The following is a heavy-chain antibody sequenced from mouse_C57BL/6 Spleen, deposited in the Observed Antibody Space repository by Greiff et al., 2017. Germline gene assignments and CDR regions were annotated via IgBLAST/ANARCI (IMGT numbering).Heavy chain of an antibody. V-gene: IGHV1-47*01. J-gene: IGHJ1*03. CDR3: AIYGNYGYFDV. CDR2: FHPYNDDT. CDR1: GYTFTTYP. Sequence: VQLQQSGAELVKPGASVKMSCKASGYTFTTYPIEWMKQNHGKSLEWIGNFHPYNDDTKYNEKFKGKATLNVEKSSSTVYLELSRLTSDDSAVYYCAIYGNYGYFDVWAQGPRSPAPQ. D-gene: IGHD2-1*01.